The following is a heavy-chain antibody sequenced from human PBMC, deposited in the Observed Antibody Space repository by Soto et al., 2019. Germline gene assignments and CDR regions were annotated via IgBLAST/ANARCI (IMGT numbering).Heavy chain of an antibody. CDR1: GYTFTSYG. D-gene: IGHD3-3*01. Sequence: GASVKVSCKASGYTFTSYGISWVRQAPGQGLEWMGWISAYNGNTNYGQKLQGRVTMTTDTSTSTAYMELRSLRSDDTAVYYCARDRFLEWLLYRYAYYYGMDVWGQGTTVTVSS. J-gene: IGHJ6*02. V-gene: IGHV1-18*01. CDR2: ISAYNGNT. CDR3: ARDRFLEWLLYRYAYYYGMDV.